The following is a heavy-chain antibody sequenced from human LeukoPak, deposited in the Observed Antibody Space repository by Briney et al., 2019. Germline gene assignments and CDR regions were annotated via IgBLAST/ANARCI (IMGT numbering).Heavy chain of an antibody. J-gene: IGHJ4*02. CDR1: GFTFRSYW. V-gene: IGHV3-74*01. D-gene: IGHD1-26*01. Sequence: PGGSLRLSCAASGFTFRSYWVHWVRHAPGRALVWVSRINTDGSSTNYADSVKGRFTISRDNAKNSLYLQMNALGAEDTAVYYCARGEGLGTTNGVYYFAYLGEGSLVIHSS. CDR2: INTDGSST. CDR3: ARGEGLGTTNGVYYFAY.